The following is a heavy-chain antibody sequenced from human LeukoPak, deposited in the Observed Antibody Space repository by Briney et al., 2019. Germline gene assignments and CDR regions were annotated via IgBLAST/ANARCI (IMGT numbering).Heavy chain of an antibody. D-gene: IGHD1-26*01. CDR3: AREDSGGSYYRYPLIDY. J-gene: IGHJ4*02. CDR2: IYRSGST. Sequence: PSETLSLTCTVTGGSISDYYWSWIRQPAGKGLEWIGRIYRSGSTNYNPSLKSRVTMSVDTSKNQFSLKLSSVTAADTAVYYCAREDSGGSYYRYPLIDYWGQGTLVTVSS. V-gene: IGHV4-4*07. CDR1: GGSISDYY.